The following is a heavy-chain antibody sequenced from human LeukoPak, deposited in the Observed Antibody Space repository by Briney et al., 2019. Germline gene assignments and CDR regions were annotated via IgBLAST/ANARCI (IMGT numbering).Heavy chain of an antibody. D-gene: IGHD6-19*01. Sequence: GGSLGLSCAASGFTFSSYAMSWVRQAPGKGLEWVSAISGSGGSTYYADSVKGRFTISRDNSKNTLYLQMNSLRAEDTAVYYCAKGGDSSGWYGSYWGQGTLVTVSS. CDR1: GFTFSSYA. J-gene: IGHJ4*02. CDR2: ISGSGGST. CDR3: AKGGDSSGWYGSY. V-gene: IGHV3-23*01.